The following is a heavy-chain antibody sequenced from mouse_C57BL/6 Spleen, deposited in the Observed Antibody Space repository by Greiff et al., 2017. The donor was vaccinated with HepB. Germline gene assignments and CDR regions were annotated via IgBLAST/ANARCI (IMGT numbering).Heavy chain of an antibody. CDR2: INPNNGGT. CDR3: ERSFAYYGSSYGYFDV. V-gene: IGHV1-18*01. J-gene: IGHJ1*03. D-gene: IGHD1-1*01. CDR1: GYTFTDYN. Sequence: EVQLQQSGPELVKPGASVKIPCKASGYTFTDYNMDWVKQSHGKSLEWIGDINPNNGGTIYNQKFKGKATLTVDKSSSTAYMELRSLTSEDTAVYYCERSFAYYGSSYGYFDVWGTGTTVTVSS.